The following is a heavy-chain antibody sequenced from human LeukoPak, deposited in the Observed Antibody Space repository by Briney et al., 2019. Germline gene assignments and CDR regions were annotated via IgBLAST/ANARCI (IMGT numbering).Heavy chain of an antibody. CDR1: GGSISSYY. D-gene: IGHD4-17*01. CDR2: IYYSGST. CDR3: ASLYGDWGEYYFDY. Sequence: SETLSLTCTVPGGSISSYYWSWIRQPPGKGLEWIGSIYYSGSTYYNPSLKSRVTISVDTSKNQFSLKLSSVTAADTAVYYCASLYGDWGEYYFDYWGQGTLVTVSS. V-gene: IGHV4-59*05. J-gene: IGHJ4*02.